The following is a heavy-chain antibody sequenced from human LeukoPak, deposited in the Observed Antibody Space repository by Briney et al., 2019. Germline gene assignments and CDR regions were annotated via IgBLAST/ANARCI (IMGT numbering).Heavy chain of an antibody. V-gene: IGHV3-64*02. J-gene: IGHJ4*02. Sequence: GGSLRLSCAASGFTLSSFSMHWVRQSPGRGLEYVSAINYKGGTTYYADSVKGRFTISRDNAKNSLYLQMNSLRAEDTAVYYCARAYLPTAAIDYWGQGTLVTVSS. CDR2: INYKGGTT. CDR1: GFTLSSFS. CDR3: ARAYLPTAAIDY. D-gene: IGHD2-2*02.